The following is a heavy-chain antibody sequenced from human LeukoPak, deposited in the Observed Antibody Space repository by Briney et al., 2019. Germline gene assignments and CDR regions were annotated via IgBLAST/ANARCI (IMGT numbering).Heavy chain of an antibody. V-gene: IGHV3-74*01. Sequence: GGSLRLSCAASGFTFSGYWMHWVRQAPGKGLVWVSRINSDGSSTSYADSVKGRFTISRDSAKSTLYLQMNSLRAEDTAVYYCVRDGYSYGFMLAFDIWGLGTRVTVSS. CDR1: GFTFSGYW. CDR2: INSDGSST. CDR3: VRDGYSYGFMLAFDI. J-gene: IGHJ3*02. D-gene: IGHD5-18*01.